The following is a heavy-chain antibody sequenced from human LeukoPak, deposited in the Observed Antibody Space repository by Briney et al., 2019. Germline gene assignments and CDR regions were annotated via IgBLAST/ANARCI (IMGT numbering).Heavy chain of an antibody. J-gene: IGHJ3*02. CDR1: GFTFSSYA. CDR2: ISGSGGST. Sequence: GGSLRLSCAASGFTFSSYAMTWVRQAPGKGLEWVSAISGSGGSTYYADSVKGRFTISRDNAKNSLYLQMNSLRAEDTAVYYCARVYYGSDDAFDIWGQGTMVTVSS. CDR3: ARVYYGSDDAFDI. D-gene: IGHD3-10*01. V-gene: IGHV3-23*01.